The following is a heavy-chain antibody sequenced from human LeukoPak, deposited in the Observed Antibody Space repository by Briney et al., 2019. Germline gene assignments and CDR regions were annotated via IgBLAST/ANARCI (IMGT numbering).Heavy chain of an antibody. V-gene: IGHV3-48*01. Sequence: GGSLRLSCAASGEFTFSVYSMNWVRQAPGKGLEWVSYISSRSSTIYYADSVKGRFTISRDNAKNSLYLQMNSLRAEDTALYYCAKDLGYYYDSSGYLDYWGQGTLVTVSS. CDR2: ISSRSSTI. D-gene: IGHD3-22*01. J-gene: IGHJ4*02. CDR1: GEFTFSVYS. CDR3: AKDLGYYYDSSGYLDY.